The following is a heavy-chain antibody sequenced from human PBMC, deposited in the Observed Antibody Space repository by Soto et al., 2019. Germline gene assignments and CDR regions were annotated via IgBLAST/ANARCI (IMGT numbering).Heavy chain of an antibody. CDR3: ASVMLRFSYGIDV. D-gene: IGHD3-3*01. Sequence: PGGSLRLSCAASGLTFSSYEMHWVRQAPGKGLEWVSYISKSGSIIYYTDSVKGRFTISRDNAKNLLYLEMNSLRAEDSAVYFCASVMLRFSYGIDVWGQGPTVTVYS. CDR2: ISKSGSII. CDR1: GLTFSSYE. V-gene: IGHV3-48*03. J-gene: IGHJ6*02.